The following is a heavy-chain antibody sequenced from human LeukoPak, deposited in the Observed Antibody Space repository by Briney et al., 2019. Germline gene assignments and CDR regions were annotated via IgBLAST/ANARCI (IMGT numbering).Heavy chain of an antibody. CDR2: ISAYNGHT. CDR1: GYTFTSYG. CDR3: ARDSTPRAGTTHFDY. J-gene: IGHJ4*02. D-gene: IGHD1-1*01. Sequence: ASVKVSCKASGYTFTSYGITWVRQAPGQGLEWMGWISAYNGHTNYAQKLQGRVTMTTDTSTSTAYMELRSLRSDDAAVYYCARDSTPRAGTTHFDYWGQGTLVTVSS. V-gene: IGHV1-18*01.